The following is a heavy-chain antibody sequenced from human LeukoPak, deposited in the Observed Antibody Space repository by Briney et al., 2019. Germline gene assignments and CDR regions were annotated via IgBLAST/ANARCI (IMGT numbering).Heavy chain of an antibody. J-gene: IGHJ6*02. CDR1: GGSISSSSYY. Sequence: SETLSLTCTVSGGSISSSSYYWGWLRQPPGKGLEWIGSVYYSGTTYYNPSLKSRVTISVDTSKNQFSLKLSSVTAADTAVYYCARNPMYYYDSSGYYHTHYYYYYGMDVWGQGTTVTVSS. D-gene: IGHD3-22*01. CDR3: ARNPMYYYDSSGYYHTHYYYYYGMDV. V-gene: IGHV4-39*07. CDR2: VYYSGTT.